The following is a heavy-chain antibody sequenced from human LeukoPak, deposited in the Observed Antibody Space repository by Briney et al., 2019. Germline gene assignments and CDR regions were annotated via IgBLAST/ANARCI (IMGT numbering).Heavy chain of an antibody. J-gene: IGHJ4*02. CDR2: IYYSGST. Sequence: SETLSLTCTVSGASISSSSYYWSWIRQPPGKGLEWIGYIYYSGSTNYNPSLKSRLTISVDTSKNQFSLKLRSVTAADTAVYYCARGGWYRDYWGQGTLVTVSS. V-gene: IGHV4-61*01. CDR3: ARGGWYRDY. D-gene: IGHD6-19*01. CDR1: GASISSSSYY.